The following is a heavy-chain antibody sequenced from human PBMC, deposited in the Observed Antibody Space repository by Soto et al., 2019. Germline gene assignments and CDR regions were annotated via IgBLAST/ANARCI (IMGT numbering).Heavy chain of an antibody. Sequence: ASVKVSFKASGYSFATYGFSWVRQAPGQGLECVGWISAHNGDTHYSQKFQGRVTLTTDTSTNTGYMELRSLTSDDTAVYFCATEPIYYNDGSGYYPLGHWGQGTLVTVSS. J-gene: IGHJ4*02. CDR1: GYSFATYG. CDR2: ISAHNGDT. CDR3: ATEPIYYNDGSGYYPLGH. V-gene: IGHV1-18*04. D-gene: IGHD3-22*01.